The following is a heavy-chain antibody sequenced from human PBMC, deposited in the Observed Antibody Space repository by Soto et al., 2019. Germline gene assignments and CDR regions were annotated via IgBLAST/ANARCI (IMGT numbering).Heavy chain of an antibody. V-gene: IGHV1-3*01. Sequence: ASVKVSCKASGYTFTSYAMHWVRQAPGQRLEWMGWINAGNGNTKYSQKFQGRVTITRDTSASTAYMELSSLRSEDTAVYYCASSGITMVRGAMYWFDPWGQGTLVTVSS. CDR1: GYTFTSYA. J-gene: IGHJ5*02. CDR3: ASSGITMVRGAMYWFDP. D-gene: IGHD3-10*01. CDR2: INAGNGNT.